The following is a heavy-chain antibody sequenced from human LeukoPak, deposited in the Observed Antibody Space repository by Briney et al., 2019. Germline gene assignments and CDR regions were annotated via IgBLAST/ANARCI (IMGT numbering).Heavy chain of an antibody. CDR2: IKQDGSEK. CDR1: GFTFSNHL. D-gene: IGHD6-13*01. CDR3: ARITVGGTRAFDS. J-gene: IGHJ4*02. V-gene: IGHV3-7*05. Sequence: PGGSLRLSCAASGFTFSNHLMYWFRQAPGKGLEWVANIKQDGSEKYYVDSVKGRFTVSRDNAENSLYLQMNSLRAEDTAVYYCARITVGGTRAFDSWGQGSLVTVSP.